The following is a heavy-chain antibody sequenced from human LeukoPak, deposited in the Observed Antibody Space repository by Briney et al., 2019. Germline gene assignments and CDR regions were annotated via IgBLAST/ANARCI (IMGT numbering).Heavy chain of an antibody. D-gene: IGHD5-12*01. V-gene: IGHV4-31*03. J-gene: IGHJ4*02. CDR1: GGSISSDGYY. Sequence: KPSQTLSLTCTVSGGSISSDGYYWSWIRQHPGKGLEWIGYIYYSGNTYYNPSLKSRVTISVDTSKNQFSLKLSSVTAADTAVFYCAGANSGYYREDSYFDSWGQGTLVTVSS. CDR2: IYYSGNT. CDR3: AGANSGYYREDSYFDS.